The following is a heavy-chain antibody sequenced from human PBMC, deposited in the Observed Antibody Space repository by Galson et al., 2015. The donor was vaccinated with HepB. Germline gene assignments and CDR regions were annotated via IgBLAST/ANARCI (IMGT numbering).Heavy chain of an antibody. CDR1: GYSFTSYW. CDR3: ARRWGGPMIDFDY. CDR2: IDPSDSYT. V-gene: IGHV5-10-1*01. J-gene: IGHJ4*02. D-gene: IGHD3-22*01. Sequence: QSGAEVKKPGESLKISCKGSGYSFTSYWIGWVRQMPGKGLEWMGRIDPSDSYTNYSPSFQGHVTISADKSISTAYLQWSSLKASDTAMYYCARRWGGPMIDFDYWGQGTLVTVSS.